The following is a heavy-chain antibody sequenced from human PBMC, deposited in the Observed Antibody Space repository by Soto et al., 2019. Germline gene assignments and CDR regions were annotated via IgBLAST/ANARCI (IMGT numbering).Heavy chain of an antibody. CDR2: INHSGST. CDR3: ARARGRNWNYPSYYYYGMDV. D-gene: IGHD1-7*01. J-gene: IGHJ6*02. V-gene: IGHV4-34*01. Sequence: NPSETLSLTCAVYGGSFSGYYWSWIRQPPGKGLEWIGEINHSGSTNYNPSLKSRVTISVDTSKNQFSLKLSSVTAADTAVYYCARARGRNWNYPSYYYYGMDVWGQGTTVTVS. CDR1: GGSFSGYY.